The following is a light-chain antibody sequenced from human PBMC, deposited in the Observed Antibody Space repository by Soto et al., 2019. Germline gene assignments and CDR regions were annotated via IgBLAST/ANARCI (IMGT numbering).Light chain of an antibody. V-gene: IGKV3-20*01. J-gene: IGKJ1*01. CDR2: GGS. CDR1: QSVSSNY. CDR3: QQYSSSRT. Sequence: EIVLTQSPGTLSLSPGDRATLSCRASQSVSSNYLAWYQQKPGQAPRLLIYGGSSRATGIPDRFSGRGSETDFTLTITRLEPEDFAVYYCQQYSSSRTFGQGTKVDI.